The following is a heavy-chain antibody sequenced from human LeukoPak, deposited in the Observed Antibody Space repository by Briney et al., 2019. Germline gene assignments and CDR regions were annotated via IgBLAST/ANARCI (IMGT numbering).Heavy chain of an antibody. Sequence: SSVKVSCKASGGTFSRYAISWVQQAPGQGLEWMGGIIPLFGTANYAQKFQGRVTITADESTSTAYMELSSLRSEDTAVYYCARNCGGDRFIPYFDYWGQGTLVTVSS. V-gene: IGHV1-69*13. D-gene: IGHD2-21*01. J-gene: IGHJ4*02. CDR1: GGTFSRYA. CDR3: ARNCGGDRFIPYFDY. CDR2: IIPLFGTA.